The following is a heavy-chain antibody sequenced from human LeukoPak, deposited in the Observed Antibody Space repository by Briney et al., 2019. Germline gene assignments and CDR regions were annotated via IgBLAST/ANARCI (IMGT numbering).Heavy chain of an antibody. J-gene: IGHJ4*02. D-gene: IGHD2-15*01. CDR3: ARDIVVVVAAIQFDY. Sequence: SETLSLTCTVSGGSISSSSYCWGWIRQPPGKGLEWIGSICYSGSTFYNPSLKSRVTLSVDTSKNQFSLKLSSVTAADTAVYYCARDIVVVVAAIQFDYWGQGTLVTVSS. V-gene: IGHV4-39*01. CDR1: GGSISSSSYC. CDR2: ICYSGST.